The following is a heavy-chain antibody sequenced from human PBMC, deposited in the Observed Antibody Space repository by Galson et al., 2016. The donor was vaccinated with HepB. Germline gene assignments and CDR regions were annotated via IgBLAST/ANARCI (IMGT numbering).Heavy chain of an antibody. J-gene: IGHJ5*02. CDR3: AREDTGGFDP. V-gene: IGHV3-7*01. Sequence: SLRLSCATSGFTFSNYWMSWVRQAPGRRLEWVANIKQDGSREEYVDSVKGRFTIPRDNAKKSLYLQMNSLRVEDTAVYFCAREDTGGFDPWGQGTLVTVSS. CDR2: IKQDGSRE. D-gene: IGHD7-27*01. CDR1: GFTFSNYW.